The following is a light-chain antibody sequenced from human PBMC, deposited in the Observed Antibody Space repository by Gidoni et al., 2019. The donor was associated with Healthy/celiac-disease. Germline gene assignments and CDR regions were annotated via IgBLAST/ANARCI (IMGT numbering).Light chain of an antibody. J-gene: IGKJ2*01. CDR3: QQYNSYPYT. Sequence: DIQLTQSPSTLSASVGDRVTITCRASQSISSWLAWYQQKPGKAPKLLIYKASSLESGVPSRFSGSGSGTEFTLTISSLQPDDFATYYCQQYNSYPYTFGQGTKLEIK. V-gene: IGKV1-5*03. CDR2: KAS. CDR1: QSISSW.